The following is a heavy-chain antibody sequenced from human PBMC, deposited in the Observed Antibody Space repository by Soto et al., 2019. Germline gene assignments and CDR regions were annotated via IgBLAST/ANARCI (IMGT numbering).Heavy chain of an antibody. Sequence: QVQLQESGPGLVKPSGTLSLTCAVSGGSISSSNWWSWVRQPPGKGLEWIGEIYHSGSTNYNPSLKRRVTISVDKSKIQCSLKLSSVTAADTAVYYCARVSGSYYYGMDVWGQGTTVTVSS. J-gene: IGHJ6*02. CDR1: GGSISSSNW. CDR2: IYHSGST. V-gene: IGHV4-4*02. CDR3: ARVSGSYYYGMDV. D-gene: IGHD1-26*01.